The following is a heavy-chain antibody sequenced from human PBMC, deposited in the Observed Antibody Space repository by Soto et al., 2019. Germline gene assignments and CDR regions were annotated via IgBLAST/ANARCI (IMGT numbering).Heavy chain of an antibody. CDR1: GGTSSSYA. V-gene: IGHV1-69*13. Sequence: ASVKVSCKASGGTSSSYAISWVRQAPGQGLEWMGGIIPIFGTANYAQKFKGRVTITADESTSTAYMELSSLRSEDTAVYYCAREAARPHNWFDPWGQGTLVTVSS. D-gene: IGHD6-6*01. CDR2: IIPIFGTA. J-gene: IGHJ5*02. CDR3: AREAARPHNWFDP.